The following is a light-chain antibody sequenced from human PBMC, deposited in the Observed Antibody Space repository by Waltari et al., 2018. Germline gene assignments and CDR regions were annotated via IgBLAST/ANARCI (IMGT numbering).Light chain of an antibody. CDR3: QQTYNAPLT. CDR1: QTISRF. J-gene: IGKJ4*01. CDR2: AAS. V-gene: IGKV1-39*01. Sequence: DIQMTQSPSSLSASVGDRVTITCRASQTISRFLNWYQQKPGKAPNLLIYAASTLQSGVPTRFSGSGSGTDFTLTISSLHPEDFATYYCQQTYNAPLTFGGGTEVEIK.